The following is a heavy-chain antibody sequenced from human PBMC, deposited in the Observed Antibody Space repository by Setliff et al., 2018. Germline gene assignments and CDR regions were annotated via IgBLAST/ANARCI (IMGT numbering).Heavy chain of an antibody. CDR2: IYHSGRS. J-gene: IGHJ2*01. CDR1: GGSISSMSYY. Sequence: PSETLSLTCTVSGGSISSMSYYWGWIRQPPGKGLEWIGSIYHSGRSYYNSSLRSRVTISVDTSKNQFSLKLTSVTAADTAVYYCARAQVVFAISAPVWYFEVWGRGTQVTVSS. D-gene: IGHD2-21*01. CDR3: ARAQVVFAISAPVWYFEV. V-gene: IGHV4-39*07.